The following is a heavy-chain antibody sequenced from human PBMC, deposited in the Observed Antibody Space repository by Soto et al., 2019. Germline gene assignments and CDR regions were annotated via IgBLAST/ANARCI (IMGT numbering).Heavy chain of an antibody. CDR2: IIPILGIA. V-gene: IGHV1-69*08. J-gene: IGHJ4*02. D-gene: IGHD2-8*01. CDR3: ARDNVDGIDY. Sequence: QVQLVQSGAEVKKPGSSVKVSCKASGGTFSSYTISWVRQAPGQGLEWMGRIIPILGIANYAQKFQGRVTITADKSTSTAYMELSSLRSEDTGVYYCARDNVDGIDYWGQGTLVTVSS. CDR1: GGTFSSYT.